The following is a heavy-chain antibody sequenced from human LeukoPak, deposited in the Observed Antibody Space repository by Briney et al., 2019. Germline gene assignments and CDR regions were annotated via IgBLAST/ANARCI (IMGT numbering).Heavy chain of an antibody. Sequence: GASVKVSCKASGYTFTGYYMHWVRQAPGQGLEWMGWINPNSGGTNYTQKFQGRVTMTRDTSISTAHMELSRLRSDDTAVYYCARDRSSGGYYYFDYWGQGTLVTVSS. J-gene: IGHJ4*02. CDR3: ARDRSSGGYYYFDY. CDR1: GYTFTGYY. V-gene: IGHV1-2*02. D-gene: IGHD2-15*01. CDR2: INPNSGGT.